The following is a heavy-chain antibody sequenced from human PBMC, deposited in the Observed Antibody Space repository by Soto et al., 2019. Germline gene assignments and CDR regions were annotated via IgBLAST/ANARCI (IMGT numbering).Heavy chain of an antibody. CDR2: INSDGSST. J-gene: IGHJ5*02. Sequence: GGSLRLSCAASGFTFSSYWMHWVRQAPGKXLVWVSRINSDGSSTSYADSVKGRFTISRDNAKNTLYLQMNSLRAEDTAVYYCARARGTMIVVVTHNWFDPWGQGTLVTVSS. CDR1: GFTFSSYW. CDR3: ARARGTMIVVVTHNWFDP. D-gene: IGHD3-22*01. V-gene: IGHV3-74*01.